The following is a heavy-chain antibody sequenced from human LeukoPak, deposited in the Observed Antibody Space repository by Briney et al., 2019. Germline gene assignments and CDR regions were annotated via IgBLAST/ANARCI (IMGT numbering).Heavy chain of an antibody. Sequence: GGSLRLSCAASGFTFSSYGMHWVRQAPGKGLEWVAVISYDGSNKYYADSVKGRFTISRDNSKNTLYLQMNSLRAEDTAVYYCARDPTYYYDSSGYRGGFDIWGQGTMVTVSS. CDR2: ISYDGSNK. V-gene: IGHV3-30*03. J-gene: IGHJ3*02. D-gene: IGHD3-22*01. CDR1: GFTFSSYG. CDR3: ARDPTYYYDSSGYRGGFDI.